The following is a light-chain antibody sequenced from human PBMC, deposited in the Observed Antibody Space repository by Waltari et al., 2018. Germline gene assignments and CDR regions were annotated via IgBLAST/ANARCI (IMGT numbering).Light chain of an antibody. J-gene: IGLJ2*01. Sequence: QSALTQPRSVSGSPGQSVTISCTGSSGDVGDFTYVSWYQQHPGKAPKLMIYDVTKRPSGVPERFSGSRSADTASLTISGLQAEDEADYYCCSYGGSYTLVVFGGGTKLTVL. V-gene: IGLV2-11*01. CDR1: SGDVGDFTY. CDR3: CSYGGSYTLVV. CDR2: DVT.